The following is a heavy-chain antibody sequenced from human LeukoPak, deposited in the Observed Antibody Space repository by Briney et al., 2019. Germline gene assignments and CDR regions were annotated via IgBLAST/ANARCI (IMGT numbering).Heavy chain of an antibody. CDR3: AKSNWFDP. CDR1: GFTFRRYW. Sequence: GGSLRLSCAASGFTFRRYWMHWVRQAPGKGLVWVSRISSDGSETNYADSVKGRFTISRDNAKNTLYLQMNSLRAEDTAVYYCAKSNWFDPWGQGTLVTVSS. CDR2: ISSDGSET. J-gene: IGHJ5*02. V-gene: IGHV3-74*01. D-gene: IGHD2/OR15-2a*01.